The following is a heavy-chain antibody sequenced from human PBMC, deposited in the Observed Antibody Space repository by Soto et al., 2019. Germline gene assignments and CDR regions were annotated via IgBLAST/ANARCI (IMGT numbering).Heavy chain of an antibody. CDR1: GGSISSYY. CDR2: IYYSGST. V-gene: IGHV4-59*08. D-gene: IGHD5-12*01. CDR3: ASLDMATSVTYDH. J-gene: IGHJ1*01. Sequence: SETLSLTCTVSGGSISSYYWSWIRQPPGKGLEWIGYIYYSGSTNYNPSLKSRVTISVDTSKNQFSLKLSSVTATDTAVYYCASLDMATSVTYDHWGNGTLVTVSS.